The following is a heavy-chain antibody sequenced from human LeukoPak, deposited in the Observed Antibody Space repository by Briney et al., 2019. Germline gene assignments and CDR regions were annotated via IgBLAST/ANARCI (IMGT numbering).Heavy chain of an antibody. CDR2: ISSSVSTK. D-gene: IGHD5-18*01. J-gene: IGHJ5*02. CDR1: GFTFSDYY. Sequence: GGSLRLSCAPSGFTFSDYYMSWIRPAPRKGLEWVSYISSSVSTKYYADSVKGRFNISRDNAKNSLYLQMNRLRAEDTAVYYFLVDTAMVTGNWFDPWGQGTLVTVSS. CDR3: LVDTAMVTGNWFDP. V-gene: IGHV3-11*01.